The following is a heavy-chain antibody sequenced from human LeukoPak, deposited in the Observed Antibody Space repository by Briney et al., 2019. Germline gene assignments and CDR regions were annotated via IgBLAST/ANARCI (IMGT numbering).Heavy chain of an antibody. CDR3: AREPFDSSGYYYFDY. Sequence: GGSLRLSCAASGFTFSSYSMNWVRQAPGKGLEWVSSICSSSSYIYYADSVKGRFTISRDNAKNSLYLQMNSLRAEDTAVYYCAREPFDSSGYYYFDYWGQGTLVTVSS. CDR2: ICSSSSYI. J-gene: IGHJ4*02. V-gene: IGHV3-21*01. CDR1: GFTFSSYS. D-gene: IGHD3-22*01.